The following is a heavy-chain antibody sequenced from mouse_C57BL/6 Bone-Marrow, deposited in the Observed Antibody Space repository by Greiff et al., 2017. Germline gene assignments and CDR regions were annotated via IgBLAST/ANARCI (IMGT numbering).Heavy chain of an antibody. CDR2: SRNKANDYTT. D-gene: IGHD4-1*01. Sequence: EVHLVESGGGLVQSGRSLRLSCATSGFTFSDFYMEWVRQAPGKGLEWIAASRNKANDYTTEYSASVKGRFIVSRDTSQSILYLQMNALRAEDTAIYYCARDDHLTGSAMDYWGQGTSVTVSS. V-gene: IGHV7-1*01. CDR3: ARDDHLTGSAMDY. J-gene: IGHJ4*01. CDR1: GFTFSDFY.